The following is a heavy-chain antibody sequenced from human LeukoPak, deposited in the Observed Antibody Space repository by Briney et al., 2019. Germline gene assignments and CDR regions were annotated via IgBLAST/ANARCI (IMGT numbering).Heavy chain of an antibody. CDR2: INTRSRT. CDR1: GFAFSTYS. CDR3: ARETGCSSTSCYGEAFDT. V-gene: IGHV3-21*01. Sequence: GGSLRLACAASGFAFSTYSMNWVRQAPGKGLEWVAAINTRSRTYHADSVKGRFTMSRDNAKNSLYLQMNSLRVEDTAVYYCARETGCSSTSCYGEAFDTWGQGTMVTVSS. D-gene: IGHD2-2*01. J-gene: IGHJ3*02.